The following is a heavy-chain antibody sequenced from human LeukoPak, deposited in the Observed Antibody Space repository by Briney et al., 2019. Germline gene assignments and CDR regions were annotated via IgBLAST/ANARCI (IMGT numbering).Heavy chain of an antibody. V-gene: IGHV4-34*01. CDR2: INHSGNT. CDR3: ARHVPRYGDYKYNWFDP. D-gene: IGHD4-17*01. J-gene: IGHJ5*01. CDR1: GGSFSGYY. Sequence: PSETLSLTCAVYGGSFSGYYWSWIRQPPGKGLEWIGEINHSGNTNYNPSLKSRVTISVDTSNYQFSLKLTSVAAADTAVYYCARHVPRYGDYKYNWFDPWGKGTTVTVSS.